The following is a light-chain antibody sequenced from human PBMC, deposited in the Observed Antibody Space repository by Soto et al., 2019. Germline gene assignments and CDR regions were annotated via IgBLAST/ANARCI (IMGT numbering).Light chain of an antibody. J-gene: IGKJ5*01. V-gene: IGKV1-33*01. CDR2: DAS. CDR1: QDIKNY. Sequence: IRMTQSPSSLSASVGDRVTITCQASQDIKNYLNWYQQKSGKAPKLLIYDASDLETGVPSRFSGSGSGTDFTLTISSLQPEDFATYYCQQSYNTPSITFGQGTRLEIK. CDR3: QQSYNTPSIT.